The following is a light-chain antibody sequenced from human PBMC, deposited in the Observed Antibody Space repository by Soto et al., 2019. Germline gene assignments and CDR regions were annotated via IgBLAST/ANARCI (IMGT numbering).Light chain of an antibody. CDR1: QSIRNN. CDR3: QQYNIWPQT. J-gene: IGKJ1*01. V-gene: IGKV3D-15*01. Sequence: EIVMTQSPPTLSVSPGERAALSCRASQSIRNNLAWYQKKPGQAPRLLIYGASTRATGIPARFSGSGSGTEFTLTITSLQSEDFAVYFCQQYNIWPQTFGQGTKVDIK. CDR2: GAS.